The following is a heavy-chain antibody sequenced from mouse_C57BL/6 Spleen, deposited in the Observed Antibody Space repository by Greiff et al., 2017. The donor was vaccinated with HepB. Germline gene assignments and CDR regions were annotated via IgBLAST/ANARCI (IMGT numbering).Heavy chain of an antibody. D-gene: IGHD1-1*01. CDR2: IYPGDGDT. V-gene: IGHV1-82*01. CDR3: ARHYGSSPFAY. CDR1: GYSFSSSW. J-gene: IGHJ3*01. Sequence: VQLQQSGPELVKPGASVKISCKASGYSFSSSWMNWVKQRPGKGLEWIGRIYPGDGDTNYNGKFKGKATMTADKSSSTAYMQLSSLTSEDSAVYFCARHYGSSPFAYWGQGTLVTVSA.